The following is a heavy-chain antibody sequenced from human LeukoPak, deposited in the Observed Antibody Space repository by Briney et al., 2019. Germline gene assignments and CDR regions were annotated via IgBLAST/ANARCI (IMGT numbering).Heavy chain of an antibody. CDR3: AKDARIAVAGSFGY. CDR2: ISGSGGST. CDR1: GYTFTSLG. V-gene: IGHV3-23*01. Sequence: SCKASGYTFTSLGISWVRQAPGKGLEWVSAISGSGGSTYYADSVKGRFTISRDNSKNTLYLQMNSLRAEDTAVYYCAKDARIAVAGSFGYWGQGTLVTVSS. D-gene: IGHD6-19*01. J-gene: IGHJ4*02.